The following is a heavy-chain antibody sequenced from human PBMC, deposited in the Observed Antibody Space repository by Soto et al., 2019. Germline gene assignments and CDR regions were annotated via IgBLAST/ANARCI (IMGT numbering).Heavy chain of an antibody. V-gene: IGHV1-18*04. J-gene: IGHJ6*02. CDR3: ARDRGPEGHYGMDV. CDR2: ISAYNGNT. Sequence: GASVKVSCKASGYTFTSYVISWVLQAPGQGLEWMGWISAYNGNTNYAQKLQGRVTMTTDTSTSTAYMELRSLRSDDTAVYYCARDRGPEGHYGMDVWGQGTTVTVSS. CDR1: GYTFTSYV.